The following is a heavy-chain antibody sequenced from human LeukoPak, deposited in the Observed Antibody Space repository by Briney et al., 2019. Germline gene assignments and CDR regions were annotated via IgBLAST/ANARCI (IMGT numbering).Heavy chain of an antibody. CDR3: ARGGKDSKVLRFLELRPGYYFDY. J-gene: IGHJ4*02. CDR1: GYTFTSYY. CDR2: INPSGGST. Sequence: GASVTVSFKASGYTFTSYYMHWVRQAPGQGLEWMGIINPSGGSTSYAQKFQGRVTMTRDTSTSTVYMELSSLRSEDTAVYYCARGGKDSKVLRFLELRPGYYFDYWGQGTLVTVSS. V-gene: IGHV1-46*01. D-gene: IGHD3-3*01.